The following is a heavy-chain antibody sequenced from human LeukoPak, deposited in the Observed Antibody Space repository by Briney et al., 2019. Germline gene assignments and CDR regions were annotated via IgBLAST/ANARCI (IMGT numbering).Heavy chain of an antibody. CDR3: ARGLEYYYDSSGYPLRWFDP. D-gene: IGHD3-22*01. V-gene: IGHV4-59*01. CDR1: GGPISSYY. Sequence: SEALSLTCTVSGGPISSYYWSWIRQPPGKGLEWIGYIYYSGSTNYNPSLKRRVTISVDTSKNKFSLKLSSVTAADTAVYYCARGLEYYYDSSGYPLRWFDPWGQGTLVTVSS. CDR2: IYYSGST. J-gene: IGHJ5*02.